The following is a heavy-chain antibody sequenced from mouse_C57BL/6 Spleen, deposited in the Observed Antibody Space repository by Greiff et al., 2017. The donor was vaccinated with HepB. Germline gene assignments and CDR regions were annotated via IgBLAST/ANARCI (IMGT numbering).Heavy chain of an antibody. D-gene: IGHD2-4*01. CDR3: ARTDYDYEGVFAY. CDR2: IYPRSGNT. CDR1: GYTFTSYG. V-gene: IGHV1-81*01. J-gene: IGHJ3*01. Sequence: VQLQQSGAELARPGASVKLSCKASGYTFTSYGISWVKQRTGQGLEWIGEIYPRSGNTYYNEKFKGKATLTADKSSSTAYMELRSLTSEDSAVYFCARTDYDYEGVFAYWGQGTLVTVSA.